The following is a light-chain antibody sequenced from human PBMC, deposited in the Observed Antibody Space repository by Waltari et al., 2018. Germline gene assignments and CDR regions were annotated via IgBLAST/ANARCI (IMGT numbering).Light chain of an antibody. CDR2: EVS. J-gene: IGLJ3*02. V-gene: IGLV2-8*01. Sequence: QSALTQPPSASGSPGQSVTISCTGTSSYVGDYDYVSWYQQPPGKAPKLIIYEVSKRPSGVPDRFSGAKSGNTASLTVSGLQAEDEADYYGGSFAGSINWVFGGGTKLTVL. CDR3: GSFAGSINWV. CDR1: SSYVGDYDY.